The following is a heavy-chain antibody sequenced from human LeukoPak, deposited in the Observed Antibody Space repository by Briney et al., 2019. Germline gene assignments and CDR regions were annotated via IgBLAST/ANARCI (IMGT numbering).Heavy chain of an antibody. J-gene: IGHJ4*02. Sequence: GGSLRLSCAASGFTFSSYGMSWVRQAPGKGLEWVSGITGSGGSTYYADSVKGRFTISRDNAKNTLYLQMNSLRDEDTAVYYCAKYWAAGAYFDYWGQGTLVTVSS. CDR1: GFTFSSYG. CDR3: AKYWAAGAYFDY. D-gene: IGHD6-13*01. CDR2: ITGSGGST. V-gene: IGHV3-23*01.